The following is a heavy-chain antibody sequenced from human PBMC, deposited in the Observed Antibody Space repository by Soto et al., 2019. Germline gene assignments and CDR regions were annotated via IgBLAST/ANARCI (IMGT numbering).Heavy chain of an antibody. CDR3: ARDHWKPRYPFDY. CDR1: GFTFSSYS. V-gene: IGHV3-21*01. D-gene: IGHD1-1*01. J-gene: IGHJ4*02. Sequence: GSLRLSCAASGFTFSSYSMNWVRQAPGKGLEWVSSISSSSSYIYYADSVKGRFTISRDNAKNSLYLQMNSLRAEDTAVYYCARDHWKPRYPFDYWGQGTLVTVSS. CDR2: ISSSSSYI.